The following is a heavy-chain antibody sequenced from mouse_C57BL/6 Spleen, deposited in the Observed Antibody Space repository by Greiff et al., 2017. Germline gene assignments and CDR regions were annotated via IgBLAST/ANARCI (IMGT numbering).Heavy chain of an antibody. J-gene: IGHJ1*03. CDR1: GYTFTSYW. D-gene: IGHD1-1*01. CDR3: ARRYGSKSSYWYFDV. V-gene: IGHV1-69*01. CDR2: IDPSDSYT. Sequence: QVQLQQPGAELVMPGASVKLSCKASGYTFTSYWMHWVKQRPGQGLEWIGEIDPSDSYTNYNQKFKGKSTLTVDKSSSTAYMQLSSLTSEDSAVYYCARRYGSKSSYWYFDVWGTGTTVTVSS.